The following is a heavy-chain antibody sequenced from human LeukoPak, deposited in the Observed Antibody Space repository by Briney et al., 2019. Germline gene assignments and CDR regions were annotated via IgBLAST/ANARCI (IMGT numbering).Heavy chain of an antibody. V-gene: IGHV4-59*01. CDR1: GGSFSGFF. J-gene: IGHJ3*02. CDR2: IFDTGST. Sequence: SETLSLTCTVSGGSFSGFFWSWIRQPPGKGLEWIGYIFDTGSTSYNPSLKGRVSISLDTSKNQFFLKLGSVTAAGTAVYHCARTNAFDIRGQGTLVTVAS. CDR3: ARTNAFDI.